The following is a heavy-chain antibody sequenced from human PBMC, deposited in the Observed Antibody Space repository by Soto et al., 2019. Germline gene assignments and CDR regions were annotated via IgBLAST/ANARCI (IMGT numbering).Heavy chain of an antibody. D-gene: IGHD2-15*01. CDR1: GFTFSNYG. CDR2: IWYDGGNK. Sequence: QVQLVESGGGVVQPGRSLRLSCAASGFTFSNYGMHWVRQAPGKGLEWVAVIWYDGGNKYYADSVKGRFTISRDNSKNTLYLQMNSLRAEDTAVYYCARDGYCSGGSCYSVPVFDYWGQGTLVTVSS. J-gene: IGHJ4*02. V-gene: IGHV3-33*01. CDR3: ARDGYCSGGSCYSVPVFDY.